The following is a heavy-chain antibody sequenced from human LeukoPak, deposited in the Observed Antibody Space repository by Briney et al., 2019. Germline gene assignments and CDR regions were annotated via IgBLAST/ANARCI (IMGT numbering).Heavy chain of an antibody. V-gene: IGHV3-74*01. CDR2: INSDGSST. Sequence: GGSLRLSCAASGFTFSSYWMHWVRQAPGKGLVWVSRINSDGSSTSYADSVKGRFTISRDNAKNSLYLQMNSLRAEDTAVYYCARESVLWLSARDVDTAMVIPYYYYGMDVWGQGTTVTVSS. CDR3: ARESVLWLSARDVDTAMVIPYYYYGMDV. J-gene: IGHJ6*02. CDR1: GFTFSSYW. D-gene: IGHD5-18*01.